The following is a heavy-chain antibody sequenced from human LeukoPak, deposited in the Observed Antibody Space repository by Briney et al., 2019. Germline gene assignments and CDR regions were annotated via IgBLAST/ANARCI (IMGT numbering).Heavy chain of an antibody. CDR3: TRARYSSGWCLQFAY. J-gene: IGHJ4*02. Sequence: PGRSLRLSCTASGFTFGDYAMSWVRQAPGKGLEWVGFIRSKAYGGTTEYAASVKGRFTISRDDSKSIAYLQMNRLKTEDTGVYYCTRARYSSGWCLQFAYWGQGTLVTVSS. CDR2: IRSKAYGGTT. D-gene: IGHD6-19*01. CDR1: GFTFGDYA. V-gene: IGHV3-49*04.